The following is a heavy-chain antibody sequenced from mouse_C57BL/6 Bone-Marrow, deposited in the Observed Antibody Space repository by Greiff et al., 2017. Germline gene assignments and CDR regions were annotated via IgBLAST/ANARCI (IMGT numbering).Heavy chain of an antibody. CDR3: ARHERYYDYEGYFDY. CDR1: GYIFTEYT. Sequence: QVQLQQSGAELVKPGASVKLSCKASGYIFTEYTIHWVKQRSGQGLEWIGWFYPGSGSIKYNERFKDKATLTEDKSSNTIYIELSRLTSEDSAVYFCARHERYYDYEGYFDYWGQGTTLTVSS. J-gene: IGHJ2*01. D-gene: IGHD2-4*01. V-gene: IGHV1-62-2*01. CDR2: FYPGSGSI.